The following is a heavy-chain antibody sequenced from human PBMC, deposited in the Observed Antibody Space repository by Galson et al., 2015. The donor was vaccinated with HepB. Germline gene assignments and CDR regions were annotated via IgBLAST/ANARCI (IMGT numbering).Heavy chain of an antibody. CDR2: ISSSSSYI. CDR3: AREDYDSSGYYSDFDY. D-gene: IGHD3-22*01. J-gene: IGHJ4*02. Sequence: SLRLSCAASGFTFSSYSMNWVRQAPGKGLEWVSSISSSSSYIYYADSVKGRFTISRDNAKNSLYLQMNSLRAEDTAVYYCAREDYDSSGYYSDFDYWGQGTLVTVSS. CDR1: GFTFSSYS. V-gene: IGHV3-21*01.